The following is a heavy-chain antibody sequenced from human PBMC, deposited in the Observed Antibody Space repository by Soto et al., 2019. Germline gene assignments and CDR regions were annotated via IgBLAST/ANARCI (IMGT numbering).Heavy chain of an antibody. V-gene: IGHV4-59*08. Sequence: QVQLQESGPGLVKPSETLSLTCTVSGGSISSYYWSWIRQPPGKGLEWSGYIYYSGSTNYNPSLKRRVTISVDTSKTQFSLKLSSVTAADTAVYYCARRYGYSFDYWGQGTLVTVSS. CDR3: ARRYGYSFDY. CDR2: IYYSGST. CDR1: GGSISSYY. J-gene: IGHJ4*02. D-gene: IGHD1-1*01.